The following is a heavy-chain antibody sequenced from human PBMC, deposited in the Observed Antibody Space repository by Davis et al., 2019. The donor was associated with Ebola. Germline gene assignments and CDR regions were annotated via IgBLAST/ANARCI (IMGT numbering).Heavy chain of an antibody. CDR2: IYHSGST. CDR3: ATLMTTVTTGWFDP. J-gene: IGHJ5*02. Sequence: SETLSLTCAVSGGSISSGGYSWSWIWQPPGKGLEWIGYIYHSGSTYYNPSLKSRVTISVDRSKNQFSLKLSSVTAADTAVYYCATLMTTVTTGWFDPWGQGTLVTVSS. D-gene: IGHD4-17*01. CDR1: GGSISSGGYS. V-gene: IGHV4-30-2*01.